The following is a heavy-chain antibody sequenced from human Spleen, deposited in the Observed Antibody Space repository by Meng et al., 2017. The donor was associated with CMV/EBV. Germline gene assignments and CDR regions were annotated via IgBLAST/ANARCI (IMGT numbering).Heavy chain of an antibody. CDR2: IIPIFGTA. CDR3: ASSPPGYYYYGMDV. D-gene: IGHD1-14*01. V-gene: IGHV1-69*05. Sequence: SVKVSCKASGGTFSSYAISWVRQAPGQGLEWMGGIIPIFGTANYAQKCQGRVTITTDESTSTAYMELSSLRSEDTAVYYCASSPPGYYYYGMDVWGQGTTVTVSS. J-gene: IGHJ6*02. CDR1: GGTFSSYA.